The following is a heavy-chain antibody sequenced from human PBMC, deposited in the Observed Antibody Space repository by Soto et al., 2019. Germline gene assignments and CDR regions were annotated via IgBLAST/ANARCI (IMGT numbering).Heavy chain of an antibody. V-gene: IGHV3-66*01. CDR2: IYVNGNT. Sequence: PVGPLRLSCGGSGFTSSLHYMGRARQDPEKGLEWVSFIYVNGNTYSAASVKGRFSISRDSSKNTVYLQMDRLRAEDTAVYYCVRNYYGSGSYATCLDPWGQGTLVTVSS. J-gene: IGHJ5*02. CDR3: VRNYYGSGSYATCLDP. D-gene: IGHD3-10*01. CDR1: GFTSSLHY.